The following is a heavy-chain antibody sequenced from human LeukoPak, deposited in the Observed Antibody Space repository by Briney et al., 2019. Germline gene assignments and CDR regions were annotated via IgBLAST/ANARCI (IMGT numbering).Heavy chain of an antibody. CDR2: INHSGST. CDR1: GFTFSSYW. Sequence: GSLRLSCAASGFTFSSYWMSWIRQPPGKGLEWIGEINHSGSTNYNPSLKSRVTISVDTSKNQFSLKLSSVTAADTAVYYCARGRYAIPIWWELPRGYFDYRGQGTLVTVSS. V-gene: IGHV4-34*01. D-gene: IGHD1-26*01. J-gene: IGHJ4*02. CDR3: ARGRYAIPIWWELPRGYFDY.